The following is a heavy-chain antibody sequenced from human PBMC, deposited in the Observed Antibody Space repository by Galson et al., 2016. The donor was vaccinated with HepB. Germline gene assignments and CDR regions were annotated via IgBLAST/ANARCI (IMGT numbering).Heavy chain of an antibody. V-gene: IGHV4-61*01. CDR2: ICNSGYT. D-gene: IGHD6-6*01. Sequence: SETLSLTCTVSGGSVRVDSYYWSRIRQPPGKGLEWIGYICNSGYTNYNPSLKSRVTISLATSKNQFSLKLTSVTAADTAVYYCASGRDYSSSSDFWGQGTLVTVSS. CDR3: ASGRDYSSSSDF. CDR1: GGSVRVDSYY. J-gene: IGHJ4*02.